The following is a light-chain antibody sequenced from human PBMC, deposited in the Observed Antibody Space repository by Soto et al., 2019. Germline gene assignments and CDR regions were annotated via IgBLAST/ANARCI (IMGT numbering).Light chain of an antibody. CDR1: QSVNLN. V-gene: IGKV3-15*01. CDR2: GAS. CDR3: QQSYSTPIT. J-gene: IGKJ5*01. Sequence: ITMTLSPGTLSVSPQDRARLSCTASQSVNLNLARSPQKPGQPPRLLLYGASPRATGIPVRFSGSGSGTDFTLTISRLEPEDFATYFCQQSYSTPITFGQRTRLEI.